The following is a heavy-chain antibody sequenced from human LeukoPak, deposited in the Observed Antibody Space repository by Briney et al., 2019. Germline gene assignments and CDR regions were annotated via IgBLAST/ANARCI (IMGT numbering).Heavy chain of an antibody. Sequence: PGGSLRLSCAASGFTFSSYGMSWFRQAPGKGLEWVGFIRSKAYGGTTEYAASVKGRFTISRDDSKSIAYLQMNSLKTEDTAVYYCTRDSLTTIFGVVPYWGQGTLVTVSS. CDR2: IRSKAYGGTT. CDR1: GFTFSSYG. D-gene: IGHD3-3*01. J-gene: IGHJ4*02. V-gene: IGHV3-49*03. CDR3: TRDSLTTIFGVVPY.